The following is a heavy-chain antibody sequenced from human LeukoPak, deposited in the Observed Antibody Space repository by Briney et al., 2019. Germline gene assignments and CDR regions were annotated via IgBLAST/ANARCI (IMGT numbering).Heavy chain of an antibody. CDR3: ARRRYSYGYWFDP. Sequence: GESLKISCKGSGYSFTHYWIGWVRQMPGKGLEWMGLIYPGDSDTRYSPSFQGQVTISADKSISTAYLQWSSLKASDTAMYYCARRRYSYGYWFDPWGQGTLVTVSS. CDR1: GYSFTHYW. J-gene: IGHJ5*02. D-gene: IGHD5-18*01. CDR2: IYPGDSDT. V-gene: IGHV5-51*01.